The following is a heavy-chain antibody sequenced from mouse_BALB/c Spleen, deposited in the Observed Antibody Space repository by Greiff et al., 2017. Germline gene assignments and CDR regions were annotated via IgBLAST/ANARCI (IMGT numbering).Heavy chain of an antibody. CDR1: GFSLTGYG. D-gene: IGHD2-10*02. CDR3: AKLGLVGYFDY. V-gene: IGHV2-6-7*01. J-gene: IGHJ2*01. CDR2: IWGDGST. Sequence: VKLVESGPGLVAPSQSLSITCTVSGFSLTGYGVNWVRQPPGKGLEWLGMIWGDGSTDYNSALKSRLSISKDNSKSQVFLKLNSLQTDDTATYYCAKLGLVGYFDYWGQGTTLTVSS.